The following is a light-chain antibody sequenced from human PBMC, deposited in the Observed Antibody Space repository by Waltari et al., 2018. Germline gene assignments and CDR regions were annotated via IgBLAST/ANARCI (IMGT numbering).Light chain of an antibody. Sequence: DIQMTQSPSTLSASVGDRVTITCRARQIIGSWLAWYQQKPGKAPKLLIYEATSLESGVPSRFRASGSGKEFTLTISSLQPDDFATYYCQRYNSYPITFGPGTKVDI. CDR3: QRYNSYPIT. J-gene: IGKJ3*01. CDR1: QIIGSW. V-gene: IGKV1-5*03. CDR2: EAT.